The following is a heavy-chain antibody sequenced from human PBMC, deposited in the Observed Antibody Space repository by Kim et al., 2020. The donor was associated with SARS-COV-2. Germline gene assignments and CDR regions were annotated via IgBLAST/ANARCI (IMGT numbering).Heavy chain of an antibody. CDR3: ASGLGSRQFSVTDY. Sequence: SETLSLTCTVSGGSISSNAYYWVWIRQPPGKGLEWIGSIYYSGSTYYTPSLSSRVTISVDTSKNQFSLRLTSVTAADTAVYYCASGLGSRQFSVTDYWGQGTLVTVSS. V-gene: IGHV4-39*01. J-gene: IGHJ4*02. D-gene: IGHD3-16*01. CDR2: IYYSGST. CDR1: GGSISSNAYY.